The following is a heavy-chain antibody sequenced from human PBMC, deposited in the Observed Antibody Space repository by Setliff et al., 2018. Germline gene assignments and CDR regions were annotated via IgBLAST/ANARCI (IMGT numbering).Heavy chain of an antibody. D-gene: IGHD2-2*01. CDR1: GGSFSTYY. CDR2: IYYSGST. Sequence: PSETLSLTCAVYGGSFSTYYWSWIRQPPGKGLEWIGSIYYSGSTNYNPSLKSRVTISVDTSKNQFSLKLSSVTAADTAVYYCARDDTDDTPFHCSSTSCYGGVNWFDPWGQGTLVTVSS. CDR3: ARDDTDDTPFHCSSTSCYGGVNWFDP. J-gene: IGHJ5*02. V-gene: IGHV4-59*01.